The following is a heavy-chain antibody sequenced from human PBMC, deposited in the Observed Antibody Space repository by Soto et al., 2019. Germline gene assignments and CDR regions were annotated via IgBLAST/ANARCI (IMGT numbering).Heavy chain of an antibody. CDR2: ISGGGENT. V-gene: IGHV3-23*01. CDR1: GFTFSNYA. J-gene: IGHJ4*02. D-gene: IGHD6-13*01. Sequence: EVQLLESGGGLVQTGGSLRLSCVASGFTFSNYAMSWVRQAPGKGLEWVSVISGGGENTDYADSVKGRFTISRDNSQNTLYLRLDSLRAEDTAVYYCARPSILSAGTYWGQGTLVTVSS. CDR3: ARPSILSAGTY.